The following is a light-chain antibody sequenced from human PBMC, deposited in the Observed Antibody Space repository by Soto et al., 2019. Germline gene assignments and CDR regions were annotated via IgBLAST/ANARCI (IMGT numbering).Light chain of an antibody. CDR3: SSYTSSSTYV. Sequence: QSALTQPASVSGSPGQSITISCTGTSSDVGGYNYVSWYQQHPDKAPKLILYEVSNRPSGVSNRFSGSKSGNTASLTISGLQAEDEADYYCSSYTSSSTYVFGTGTKVTVL. CDR1: SSDVGGYNY. J-gene: IGLJ1*01. CDR2: EVS. V-gene: IGLV2-14*01.